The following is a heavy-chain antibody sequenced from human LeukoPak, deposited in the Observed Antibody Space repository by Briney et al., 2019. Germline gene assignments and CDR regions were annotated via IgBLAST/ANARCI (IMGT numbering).Heavy chain of an antibody. D-gene: IGHD6-13*01. CDR3: ARGDSSSWYWFDP. CDR1: GGSFSGYY. Sequence: PSETLSLTCAVYGGSFSGYYWSWIRQPPGKGLEWIGEINHSGSTNYNPSLKSRVTISVDTSKNQFSLKLSPVTAADTAVYYCARGDSSSWYWFDPWGQGTLVTVSS. J-gene: IGHJ5*02. V-gene: IGHV4-34*01. CDR2: INHSGST.